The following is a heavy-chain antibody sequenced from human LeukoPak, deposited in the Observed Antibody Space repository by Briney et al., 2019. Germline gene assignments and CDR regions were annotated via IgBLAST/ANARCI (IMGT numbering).Heavy chain of an antibody. D-gene: IGHD2-15*01. Sequence: ASVKTSCKASGYTFTSYYMHWVRQAPGQGLEWMGIINPSGGSTSYAQKFQGRVTMTRDTSTSTVYMELSSLRSEDTAVYYCARLGRLGYCSGGSCADYWGQGTLVTVSS. CDR1: GYTFTSYY. CDR2: INPSGGST. CDR3: ARLGRLGYCSGGSCADY. V-gene: IGHV1-46*01. J-gene: IGHJ4*02.